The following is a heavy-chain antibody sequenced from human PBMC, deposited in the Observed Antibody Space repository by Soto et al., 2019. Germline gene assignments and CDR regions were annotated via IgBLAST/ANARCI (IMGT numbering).Heavy chain of an antibody. V-gene: IGHV3-11*01. D-gene: IGHD6-13*01. CDR2: ISSSGSTI. CDR1: GFTFSDYY. J-gene: IGHJ6*02. CDR3: ARGGGTAAASNHYYYYGMDV. Sequence: GGSLRLSCAASGFTFSDYYMSWIRQAPGKGLEWVSYISSSGSTIYYADSVKGRFTISRDNAKNSLYLQMNSLRAEDTAVYYCARGGGTAAASNHYYYYGMDVWGQGTTVTVSS.